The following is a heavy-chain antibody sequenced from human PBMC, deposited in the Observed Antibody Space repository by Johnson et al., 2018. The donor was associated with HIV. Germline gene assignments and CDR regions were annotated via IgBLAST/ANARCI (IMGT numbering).Heavy chain of an antibody. V-gene: IGHV3-30*19. CDR3: AREEDGYSSVWYGSDVDV. D-gene: IGHD6-19*01. CDR2: ISYDGSNR. Sequence: VQLVESGGGVVQPGRSVRLSCTESGFTFSNYGMHWVRQAPGKGLEWVAVISYDGSNRYYADSVRGRSTLSRDNSRNTLYLEMNSLRPEDTGVYYCAREEDGYSSVWYGSDVDVWGHGTLITVS. J-gene: IGHJ3*01. CDR1: GFTFSNYG.